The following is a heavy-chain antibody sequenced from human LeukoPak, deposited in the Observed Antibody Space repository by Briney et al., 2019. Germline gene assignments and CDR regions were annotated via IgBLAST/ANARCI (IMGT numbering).Heavy chain of an antibody. D-gene: IGHD3-22*01. V-gene: IGHV4-61*02. CDR3: ARVTGYMIEDYFDY. CDR2: ISTRGST. Sequence: SETLSLTCTVSGGSISSGPYYWNWIRQPAGKGLEWIGRISTRGSTNYNTSLKSRVTISVETSKNQFSLKLSSVTAADTAVYYCARVTGYMIEDYFDYWGQGTLVTVSS. J-gene: IGHJ4*02. CDR1: GGSISSGPYY.